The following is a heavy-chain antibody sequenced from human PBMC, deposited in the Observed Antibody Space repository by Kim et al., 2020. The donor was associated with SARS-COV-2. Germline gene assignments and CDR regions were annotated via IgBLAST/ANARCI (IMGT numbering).Heavy chain of an antibody. CDR1: GFSFSDYY. CDR3: ARSYDSISPGGLDV. J-gene: IGHJ6*02. CDR2: ISGSGTTI. D-gene: IGHD3-22*01. Sequence: GGSLRLSCAASGFSFSDYYMSWIRQAPGKGLEWVSYISGSGTTIYYADSVKGRFTISRDTAKNSLSLQMNSLRAEDTAVYYCARSYDSISPGGLDVWGQGTTVTVSS. V-gene: IGHV3-11*01.